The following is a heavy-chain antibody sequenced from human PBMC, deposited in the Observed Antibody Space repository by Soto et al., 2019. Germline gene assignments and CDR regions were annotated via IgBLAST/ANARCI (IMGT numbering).Heavy chain of an antibody. D-gene: IGHD5-18*01. V-gene: IGHV3-30-3*01. Sequence: GASVKVSCKASGFRFTSYAMHSVRQAPGKGLEWVAVISYDGSNKYYADSVKGRFTISRDNSKNTLYLQMNSLRAEDTAVYYCARVGEYSYGPDYWGQGTLVTVSS. CDR1: GFRFTSYA. CDR3: ARVGEYSYGPDY. J-gene: IGHJ4*02. CDR2: ISYDGSNK.